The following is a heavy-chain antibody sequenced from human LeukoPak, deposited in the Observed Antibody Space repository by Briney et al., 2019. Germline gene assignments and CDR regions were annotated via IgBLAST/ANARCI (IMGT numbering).Heavy chain of an antibody. J-gene: IGHJ3*02. D-gene: IGHD1-26*01. CDR3: ARERYSGSEDAFDI. V-gene: IGHV3-7*01. Sequence: GGSLRLSCAASGFTFSSYWMSWVRQAPGKGLEWVANIKKDGSEKYYVDSVKGRFTISRDNAKNSLYLQMNSLRAEDTAVYYCARERYSGSEDAFDIWGQGTMVTVSS. CDR1: GFTFSSYW. CDR2: IKKDGSEK.